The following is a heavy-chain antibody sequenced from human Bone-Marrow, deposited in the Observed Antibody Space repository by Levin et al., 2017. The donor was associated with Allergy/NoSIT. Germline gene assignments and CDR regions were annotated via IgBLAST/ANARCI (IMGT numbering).Heavy chain of an antibody. D-gene: IGHD4-17*01. V-gene: IGHV3-49*04. J-gene: IGHJ6*03. CDR1: GFTFGDYA. Sequence: GGSLRLSCTASGFTFGDYAMSWVRQAPGKGLEWVGFIRSKAYGGTTEYAASVKGRFTISRDDSKSIAYLQMNSLKTEDTAVYYCTRVWGYGDSPADYYYYMDVWGKGTTVTVSS. CDR2: IRSKAYGGTT. CDR3: TRVWGYGDSPADYYYYMDV.